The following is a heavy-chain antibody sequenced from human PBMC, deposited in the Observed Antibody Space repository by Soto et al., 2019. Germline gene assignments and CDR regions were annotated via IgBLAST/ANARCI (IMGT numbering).Heavy chain of an antibody. J-gene: IGHJ6*02. CDR2: SIDSGGST. CDR3: AKGRSYYYYYGVDV. Sequence: GGSLRLSCAASGFTFSSCAMGCVRQAPGKGLEWVSDSIDSGGSTYYADSVKGRFTISRDNSKSTLYLQMNSLRAEDTALYYCAKGRSYYYYYGVDVWGQGTTVTVSS. CDR1: GFTFSSCA. V-gene: IGHV3-23*01.